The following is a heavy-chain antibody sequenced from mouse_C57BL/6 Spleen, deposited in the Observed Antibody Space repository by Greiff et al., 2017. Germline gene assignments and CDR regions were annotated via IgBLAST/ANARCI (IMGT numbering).Heavy chain of an antibody. CDR2: IDPANGNT. Sequence: EVQLQQSVAELVRPGASVKLSCTASGFHIKNTYMHWVKQRPEQGLEWIGRIDPANGNTKYAPKFQGKATITADTSSNTAYLQLSSLTSEDTAIYYCARRPFDYWGQGTTLTVSS. CDR3: ARRPFDY. J-gene: IGHJ2*01. V-gene: IGHV14-3*01. CDR1: GFHIKNTY.